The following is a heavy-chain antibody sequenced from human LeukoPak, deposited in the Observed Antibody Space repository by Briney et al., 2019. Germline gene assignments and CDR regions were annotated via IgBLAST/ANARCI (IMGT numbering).Heavy chain of an antibody. CDR2: ISGSDGST. J-gene: IGHJ4*02. D-gene: IGHD6-19*01. V-gene: IGHV3-23*01. CDR3: AKQGKAVGYFDY. CDR1: GFTFSSYA. Sequence: GGSLRLSCAASGFTFSSYAMSWVRQAPGKGLEWVSAISGSDGSTYYADSVKGRFTISRDNSKNTLYLQMNSLRAEDTAVYYCAKQGKAVGYFDYWGQGTLVTVSS.